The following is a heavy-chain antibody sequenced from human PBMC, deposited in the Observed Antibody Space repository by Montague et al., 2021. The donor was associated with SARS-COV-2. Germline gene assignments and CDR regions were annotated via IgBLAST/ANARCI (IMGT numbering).Heavy chain of an antibody. CDR3: ARRGSGRSDLAY. CDR2: INQNKST. Sequence: SETLSLTCAVYGASFRGADWNWTRLNPSHGRESYGVINQNKSTKYNPSLKSRVSMSVDKSWNQFSLRLTSVTAADTAIYYCARRGSGRSDLAYWGQGTLVTVSS. CDR1: GASFRGAD. V-gene: IGHV4-34*01. J-gene: IGHJ4*02. D-gene: IGHD1-26*01.